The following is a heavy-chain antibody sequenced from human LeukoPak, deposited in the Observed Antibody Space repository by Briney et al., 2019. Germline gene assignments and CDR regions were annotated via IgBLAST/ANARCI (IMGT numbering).Heavy chain of an antibody. CDR1: GFTFSSYE. CDR3: ARSQTYSYYYDSSGYLGY. Sequence: PGGSLRLSRAASGFTFSSYEMNWVRQAPGKGLEWVSYISSSGSTIYYADSVKGRFTISRDNAKNSLYLQMNSLRAEDTAVYYCARSQTYSYYYDSSGYLGYWGQGTLVTVSS. J-gene: IGHJ4*02. V-gene: IGHV3-48*03. CDR2: ISSSGSTI. D-gene: IGHD3-22*01.